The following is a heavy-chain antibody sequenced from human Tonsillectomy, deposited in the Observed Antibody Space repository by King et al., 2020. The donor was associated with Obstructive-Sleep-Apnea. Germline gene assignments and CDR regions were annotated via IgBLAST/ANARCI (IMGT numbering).Heavy chain of an antibody. CDR1: GGTFSSYA. V-gene: IGHV1-69*12. CDR3: ARDXGXXAAXTHXDXAY. D-gene: IGHD6-13*01. J-gene: IGHJ4*02. CDR2: IIPXFGXA. Sequence: QLVQSGAEVKKPGSSVKVSCKASGGTFSSYAISWVRQAPGQGLEWMGGIIPXFGXANYAQKFQGRVTITADESTSTAYMELSSLRSEDPAGYYFARDXGXXAAXTHXDXAYWGXXTLVTXSS.